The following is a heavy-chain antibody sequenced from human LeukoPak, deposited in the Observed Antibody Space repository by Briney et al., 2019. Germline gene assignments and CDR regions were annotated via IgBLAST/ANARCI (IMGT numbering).Heavy chain of an antibody. CDR1: GFPFGDYW. Sequence: GGSLRLSCGVSGFPFGDYWMSWVRQPPGKGLEWVANINNDAKEKYYVDSVMGRFTISRDNAKNSLYLQMNSLTVEDTAVYFCARSPTTGTTDFWGQGTLVTVSS. D-gene: IGHD1-1*01. CDR3: ARSPTTGTTDF. J-gene: IGHJ4*02. CDR2: INNDAKEK. V-gene: IGHV3-7*01.